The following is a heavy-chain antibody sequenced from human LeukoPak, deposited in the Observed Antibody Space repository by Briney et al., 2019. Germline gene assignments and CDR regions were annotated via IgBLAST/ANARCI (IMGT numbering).Heavy chain of an antibody. CDR1: GGSISGGGYS. V-gene: IGHV4-30-2*01. D-gene: IGHD3-10*01. J-gene: IGHJ4*02. CDR2: IYDSGST. CDR3: ARYGGSGTYFFDY. Sequence: SETLSLTCAVSGGSISGGGYSWSWIRQPPGMNLEWIGYIYDSGSTYYNPSLKSRVTISIDRSKNQFSLKVNSVTAADTAVYYRARYGGSGTYFFDYWGQGTLVTVSS.